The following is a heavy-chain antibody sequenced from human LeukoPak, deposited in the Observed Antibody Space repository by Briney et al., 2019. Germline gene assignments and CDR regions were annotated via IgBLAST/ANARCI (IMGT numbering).Heavy chain of an antibody. Sequence: PGGSLRLSCAASGFTFDDYAMHWVRQAPGKGLEWVASISSSSLYIYHADSVKGRFIISRDNAKTSLFLQMNSLRAEDTAVYYCARGTRPDSSGYTYYYYGMDVWGQGTTVTVSS. CDR3: ARGTRPDSSGYTYYYYGMDV. CDR2: ISSSSLYI. D-gene: IGHD3-22*01. J-gene: IGHJ6*02. V-gene: IGHV3-21*01. CDR1: GFTFDDYA.